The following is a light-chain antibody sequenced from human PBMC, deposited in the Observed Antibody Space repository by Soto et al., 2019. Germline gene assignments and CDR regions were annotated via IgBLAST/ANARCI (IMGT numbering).Light chain of an antibody. Sequence: DIQMTQSPSTLAASVEDRVSITCLSSQSISSYLTWYQQKPGQAPKLLIYAASSLQSGVPSRFSGSGSGTDFTLTISSLQPEDFATYYCQQSYSTLIAFGQGTRLEI. CDR3: QQSYSTLIA. V-gene: IGKV1-39*01. CDR2: AAS. CDR1: QSISSY. J-gene: IGKJ5*01.